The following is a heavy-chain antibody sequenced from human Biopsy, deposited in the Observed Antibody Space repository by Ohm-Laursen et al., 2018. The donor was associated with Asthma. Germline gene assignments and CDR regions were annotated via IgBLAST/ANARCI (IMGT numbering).Heavy chain of an antibody. CDR3: ARASVAASSNWFDP. CDR1: GASIKTDDHY. CDR2: IHYSGST. D-gene: IGHD6-19*01. V-gene: IGHV4-30-4*02. J-gene: IGHJ5*02. Sequence: SDTLSLTCTVSGASIKTDDHYWSWLRQPPGKGLKWFGFIHYSGSTSYNPSLKGGVTISVDTSKNQFSLKLSSVTAADTAVYYRARASVAASSNWFDPWGQGTLVTVSS.